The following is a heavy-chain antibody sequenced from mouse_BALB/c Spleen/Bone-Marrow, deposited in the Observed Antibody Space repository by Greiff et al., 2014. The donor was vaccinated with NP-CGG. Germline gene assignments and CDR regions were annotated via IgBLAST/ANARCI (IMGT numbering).Heavy chain of an antibody. CDR3: ARGITTVVPYAMDY. V-gene: IGHV1-18*01. CDR2: INPYNGGT. J-gene: IGHJ4*01. Sequence: EVQVVESGPELVKPGASMKISCKASGYSFTGYTMNWVQQSHGKNLEWIGLINPYNGGTSYNQKFKGKATLTVDKSSSTAYMELLSLTSEDSAVYYCARGITTVVPYAMDYWGQGTSVTVSS. D-gene: IGHD1-1*01. CDR1: GYSFTGYT.